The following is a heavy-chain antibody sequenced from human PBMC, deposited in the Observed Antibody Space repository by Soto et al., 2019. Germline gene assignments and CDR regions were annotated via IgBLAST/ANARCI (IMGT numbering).Heavy chain of an antibody. Sequence: GGSLRLSCAASGFTFSSYAMSWVRQAPGKGLEWVSAISGSGGSTYYADSVKGRFTISRDNSKNTLYLQMNSLRAEDTAVYYCAKSYRVAGKQDDAFDIWGQGTMVTVSS. D-gene: IGHD6-19*01. V-gene: IGHV3-23*01. CDR3: AKSYRVAGKQDDAFDI. J-gene: IGHJ3*02. CDR2: ISGSGGST. CDR1: GFTFSSYA.